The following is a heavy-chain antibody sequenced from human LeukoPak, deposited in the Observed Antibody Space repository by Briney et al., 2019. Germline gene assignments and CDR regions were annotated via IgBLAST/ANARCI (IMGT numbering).Heavy chain of an antibody. Sequence: SETLSLTCAVYGGSFSGYYWSWIRQPPGKGLEWIGEINHSGSTNYNPSLKSRVTISVDTSKNQFSLKLSSVTAADTAVYYCAGPRYYYDSSGYYQYYFDYWGQGTLVTVSS. CDR1: GGSFSGYY. D-gene: IGHD3-22*01. V-gene: IGHV4-34*01. J-gene: IGHJ4*02. CDR3: AGPRYYYDSSGYYQYYFDY. CDR2: INHSGST.